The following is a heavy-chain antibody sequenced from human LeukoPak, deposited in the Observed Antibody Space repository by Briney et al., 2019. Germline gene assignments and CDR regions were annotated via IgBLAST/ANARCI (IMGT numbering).Heavy chain of an antibody. D-gene: IGHD3-10*01. V-gene: IGHV3-30*03. J-gene: IGHJ4*02. CDR3: ARDCCGEWYFFDS. CDR1: GFTFSSYG. CDR2: ISSGGSDK. Sequence: GGSLRLSCAASGFTFSSYGMHWVRQAPGKGLEWVAAISSGGSDKFYADSVKGRFTVSRDNSKNTLYLQMNSLRADDTAVYYCARDCCGEWYFFDSWGQGTLITVSS.